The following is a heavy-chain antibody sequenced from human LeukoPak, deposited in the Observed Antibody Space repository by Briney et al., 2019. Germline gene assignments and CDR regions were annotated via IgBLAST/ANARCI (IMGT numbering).Heavy chain of an antibody. D-gene: IGHD2-21*02. V-gene: IGHV3-66*01. J-gene: IGHJ4*02. CDR1: GFIVGNNY. Sequence: GGSLRLSCAASGFIVGNNYMSWVRQAPGKGLEWGSVIYSVGSIYYADSVKGRFTISRDNSKNMLYLQMNSLRAEDTAVYYCAGSLAYCGGDCRLGDYWGQGTLVTVSS. CDR3: AGSLAYCGGDCRLGDY. CDR2: IYSVGSI.